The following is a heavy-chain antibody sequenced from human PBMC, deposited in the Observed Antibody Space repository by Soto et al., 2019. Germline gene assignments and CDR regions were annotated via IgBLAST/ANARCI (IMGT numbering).Heavy chain of an antibody. V-gene: IGHV3-48*04. J-gene: IGHJ6*02. Sequence: GGSLSLSCAASGFFFSAYCMNWVRQAPGKGLEWVSYISSSGSTIYYADSVKGRFTISRDNAKNSLYLQMNSLRAEDTAVYYCARGRGLRWLQTYYGMDVWGQGTTVTVSS. CDR1: GFFFSAYC. CDR3: ARGRGLRWLQTYYGMDV. CDR2: ISSSGSTI. D-gene: IGHD3-3*01.